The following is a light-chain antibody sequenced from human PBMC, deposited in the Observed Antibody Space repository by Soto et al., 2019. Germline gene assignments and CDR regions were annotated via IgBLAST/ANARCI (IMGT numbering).Light chain of an antibody. J-gene: IGKJ1*01. V-gene: IGKV3-20*01. CDR1: ESLSSAY. CDR2: AAS. CDR3: QQYGSSPGT. Sequence: QSPCTLSLSPGERATLSCRASESLSSAYLAWYQQKPGQAPRLLIYAASRRATGIPDRFSGSGSGTDFTLTISRLEPEDFAVYYCQQYGSSPGTFGQGTKVDI.